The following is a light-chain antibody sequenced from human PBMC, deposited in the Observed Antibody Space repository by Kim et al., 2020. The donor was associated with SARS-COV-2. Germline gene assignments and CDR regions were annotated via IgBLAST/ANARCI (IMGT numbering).Light chain of an antibody. J-gene: IGKJ2*01. CDR2: GAS. CDR1: QTVRSSY. Sequence: EIVLTQSPGTLSLSPGERATLSCRASQTVRSSYLAWYQQKPGQAPRLLIYGASSRPTGIPDRFSGSGSGTDFTLIISRLEPEDFAVYYCKQYGSSPVTFGQGTKLDI. CDR3: KQYGSSPVT. V-gene: IGKV3-20*01.